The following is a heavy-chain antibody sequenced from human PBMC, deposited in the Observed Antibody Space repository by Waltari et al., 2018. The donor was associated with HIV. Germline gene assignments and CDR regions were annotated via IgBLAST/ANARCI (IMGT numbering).Heavy chain of an antibody. D-gene: IGHD3-10*01. CDR2: ISYDGSNK. CDR3: AKPYGSGSYPYYYGMDV. J-gene: IGHJ6*02. V-gene: IGHV3-30*18. CDR1: GFTFSSYG. Sequence: QVQLVESGGGVVQPGRSLRLSCAASGFTFSSYGMHWVRQAPGKGLEWVAVISYDGSNKYFADSVKGRFTISRDNSKNTLYLQMNSLRAEDTAVYYCAKPYGSGSYPYYYGMDVWGQGTTVTVSS.